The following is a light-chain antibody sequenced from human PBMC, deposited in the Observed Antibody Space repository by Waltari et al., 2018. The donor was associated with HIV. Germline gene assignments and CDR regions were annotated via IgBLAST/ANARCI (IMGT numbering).Light chain of an antibody. CDR2: DNN. CDR3: GTWDGRLSAGV. V-gene: IGLV1-51*01. CDR1: SPNIGNNS. Sequence: QSVLTQPPSVSAAPGQRVNLPCSGASPNIGNNSVSWCHQSPGLAPRLLIYDNNKRPLGIPGRFSASKSGTSASLGIIGLQAEDEGDYYCGTWDGRLSAGVFGSGTHVIVL. J-gene: IGLJ1*01.